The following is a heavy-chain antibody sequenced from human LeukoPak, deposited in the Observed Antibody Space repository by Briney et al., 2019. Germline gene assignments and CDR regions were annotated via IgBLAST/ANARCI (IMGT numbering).Heavy chain of an antibody. V-gene: IGHV3-7*01. CDR2: IKQDGSEK. Sequence: GGSLRLSCAHSGFTLSSYWMSWVRQAPGAGLEWVANIKQDGSEKYYVDSAKGRFTISRDNAKTTLYLQMNSLRGEATAVYFCARGVLGWLPRYYYMDVWGKGTTVTIS. CDR1: GFTLSSYW. J-gene: IGHJ6*03. D-gene: IGHD3-9*01. CDR3: ARGVLGWLPRYYYMDV.